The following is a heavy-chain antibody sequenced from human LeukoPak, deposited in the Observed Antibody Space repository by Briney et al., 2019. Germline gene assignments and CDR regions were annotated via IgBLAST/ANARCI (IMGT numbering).Heavy chain of an antibody. CDR3: AKGPGRIAAAPYYFDY. CDR2: IRYDGSNK. Sequence: GGSLRLSCAASGFTFSSYGMHWVRQAPGKGLEWVAFIRYDGSNKYYADSVKGRFTISRDNSKNTLYLQMNSLRAEDTAVYYCAKGPGRIAAAPYYFDYWGQGTLVTVSS. V-gene: IGHV3-30*02. CDR1: GFTFSSYG. J-gene: IGHJ4*02. D-gene: IGHD6-13*01.